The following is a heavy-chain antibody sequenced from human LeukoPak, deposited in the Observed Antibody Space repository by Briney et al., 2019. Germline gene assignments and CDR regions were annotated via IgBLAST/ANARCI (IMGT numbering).Heavy chain of an antibody. J-gene: IGHJ4*02. Sequence: ASVKVSCKVSGYTLTELSMHWVRQAPGKGLEWMGGFDPEDGETIYAQKFQGRVTMTEDTSTDTAYMELSSLRSEDTAVYYCARGGEWYYDSSGYSDYWGQGTLVTVSS. CDR1: GYTLTELS. V-gene: IGHV1-24*01. CDR3: ARGGEWYYDSSGYSDY. CDR2: FDPEDGET. D-gene: IGHD3-22*01.